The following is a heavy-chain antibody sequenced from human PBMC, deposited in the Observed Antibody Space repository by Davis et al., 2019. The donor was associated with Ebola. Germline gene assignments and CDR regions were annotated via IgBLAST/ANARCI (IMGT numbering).Heavy chain of an antibody. CDR3: ARWGSYYDFWSGFYTSTNFDY. J-gene: IGHJ4*02. D-gene: IGHD3-3*01. V-gene: IGHV4-34*01. CDR2: INHTGST. CDR1: GGSFSDYN. Sequence: MPSETLSLTCAVYGGSFSDYNWSWIRQPPGKGLEWIGEINHTGSTNYNPSLKSRVTISVDTSKNQFSLKLSSVTAADTAVYYCARWGSYYDFWSGFYTSTNFDYWGQGALVTVSS.